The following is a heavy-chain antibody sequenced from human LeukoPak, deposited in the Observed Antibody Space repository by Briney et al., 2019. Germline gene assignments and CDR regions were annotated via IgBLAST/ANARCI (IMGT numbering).Heavy chain of an antibody. V-gene: IGHV1-46*01. J-gene: IGHJ4*02. CDR1: GYTFTSYY. CDR3: ARGYDSDTADSSGYYYHTAFDY. D-gene: IGHD3-22*01. Sequence: ASVKVSCKASGYTFTSYYMHWVRQAPGQGLEWMGIINPSGGSTSYAQKFQGRVTMTRDTSTSTVYMELSSLRSEDTAVYYCARGYDSDTADSSGYYYHTAFDYWGQGTLVTVSS. CDR2: INPSGGST.